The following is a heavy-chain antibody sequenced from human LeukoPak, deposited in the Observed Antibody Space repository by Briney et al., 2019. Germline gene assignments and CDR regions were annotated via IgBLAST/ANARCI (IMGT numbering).Heavy chain of an antibody. CDR1: GFTFSSYA. J-gene: IGHJ2*01. CDR3: AKGSSTYSITSYWYFDL. V-gene: IGHV3-23*01. CDR2: ISGSGGST. D-gene: IGHD6-13*01. Sequence: GGSLRLSCAASGFTFSSYAMSWVRHAPGKGLEWVSAISGSGGSTYYADSVKGRFTISRDNSKNTLYLQMNSLRAEDTAVYYCAKGSSTYSITSYWYFDLWGRGTLVTVSS.